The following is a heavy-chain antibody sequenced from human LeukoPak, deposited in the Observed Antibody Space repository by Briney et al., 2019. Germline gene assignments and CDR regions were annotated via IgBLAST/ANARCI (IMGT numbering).Heavy chain of an antibody. CDR3: VKSPSDGLDV. J-gene: IGHJ6*02. V-gene: IGHV3-64D*09. Sequence: GGSLRLSCSASGFTFSIYPMHWVRQAPGKGLEYVSTIFTNGDTTSYAASVKGSFTTSRDDSKNTLYLQMSSLRPEDTAVYYCVKSPSDGLDVWGQGATVTVSS. CDR1: GFTFSIYP. CDR2: IFTNGDTT.